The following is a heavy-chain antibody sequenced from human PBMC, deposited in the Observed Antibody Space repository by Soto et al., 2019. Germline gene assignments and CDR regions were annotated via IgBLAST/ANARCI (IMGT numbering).Heavy chain of an antibody. J-gene: IGHJ4*02. CDR3: AINYYDSSAYLY. V-gene: IGHV1-46*01. Sequence: GASVKVSCKASGHTLINYYMHWVRQAPGQGLDWLGKIDPSGNGTSYAERFQGRITLTSDTSTNTVYVELSSLRSEDTAIYYCAINYYDSSAYLYWGQGTLATVSS. CDR1: GHTLINYY. CDR2: IDPSGNGT. D-gene: IGHD3-22*01.